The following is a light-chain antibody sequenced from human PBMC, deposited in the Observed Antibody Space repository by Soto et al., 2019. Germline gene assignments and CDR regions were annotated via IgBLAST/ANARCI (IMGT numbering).Light chain of an antibody. J-gene: IGLJ2*01. CDR2: LSSDGSH. CDR1: SGHSSYA. V-gene: IGLV4-69*01. CDR3: QTWDTGARVV. Sequence: QLVLTQSPSASASLGASVKLTCTLSSGHSSYAIAWHQQQPEQGPRYLMKLSSDGSHSKGDGIPGRFSGSSSGAERYLTIASLQSEDEADYYCQTWDTGARVVFGGGTKLTVL.